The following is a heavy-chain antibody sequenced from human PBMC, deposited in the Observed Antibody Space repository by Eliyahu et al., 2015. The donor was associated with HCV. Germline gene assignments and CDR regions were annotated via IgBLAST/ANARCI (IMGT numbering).Heavy chain of an antibody. CDR1: GFTFRDYY. Sequence: QVQLVESGGGLVKPGGSLRLSCAASGFTFRDYYMSWSRQAPGKGLGWVAYISGSGTTINYAASVKGRFTISRDNAKKSLFLQMNSLRDEDTAVYYCARDYATTDWGRGTQVTVS. J-gene: IGHJ4*02. CDR2: ISGSGTTI. CDR3: ARDYATTD. D-gene: IGHD2-2*01. V-gene: IGHV3-11*01.